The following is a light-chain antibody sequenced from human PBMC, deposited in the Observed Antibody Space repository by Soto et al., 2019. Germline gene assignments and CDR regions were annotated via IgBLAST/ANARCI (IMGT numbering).Light chain of an antibody. CDR1: QSISNF. Sequence: DIQMTQSPSTLSASVGDRVTVTCRASQSISNFLAWYQQKPGKAPKLLIYDASNLESGVPSRFSGSGSGTDFTLTISSLQPEDVATYFCQQSYSTPPWTFGQGTKVDI. J-gene: IGKJ1*01. CDR2: DAS. V-gene: IGKV1-39*01. CDR3: QQSYSTPPWT.